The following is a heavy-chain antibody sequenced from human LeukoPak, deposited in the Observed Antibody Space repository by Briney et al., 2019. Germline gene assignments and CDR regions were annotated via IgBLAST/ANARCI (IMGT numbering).Heavy chain of an antibody. J-gene: IGHJ5*02. CDR3: AHRIQLWTKGRFDP. Sequence: SGPTLVKPTQTLTLTCTFSGFSLSTSGVGVGWIRQPPGKALEWLALIYWDDDKRYSPSLKSRLTITKDTSKNQVVLTMTNMDPVDTATYYCAHRIQLWTKGRFDPWGQGTLVTVSS. V-gene: IGHV2-5*02. CDR1: GFSLSTSGVG. CDR2: IYWDDDK. D-gene: IGHD5-18*01.